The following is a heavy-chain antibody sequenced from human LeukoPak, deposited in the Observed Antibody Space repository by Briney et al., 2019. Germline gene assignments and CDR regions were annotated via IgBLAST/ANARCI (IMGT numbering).Heavy chain of an antibody. CDR3: AKGGGYYDSSGYYLDY. V-gene: IGHV3-11*04. CDR2: ISSSGSTI. CDR1: GFTFSDYY. J-gene: IGHJ4*02. Sequence: KPGGPLRLSCAASGFTFSDYYMSWIRQAPGKGLEWVSYISSSGSTIYYADSVKGRFTISRDNSRNTLYLQMNSLRAEDTAVYYCAKGGGYYDSSGYYLDYWGQGTLVTVSS. D-gene: IGHD3-22*01.